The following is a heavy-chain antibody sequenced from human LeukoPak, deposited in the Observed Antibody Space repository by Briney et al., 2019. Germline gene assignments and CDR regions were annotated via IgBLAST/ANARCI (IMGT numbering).Heavy chain of an antibody. CDR1: GGSISSYY. V-gene: IGHV4-59*08. D-gene: IGHD3-10*01. Sequence: SETLSLTCTVSGGSISSYYWSWIRQPPGKGLEWIGYIYYSGSTYYNPSLKSRVTISVDTSKNQFSLKLSSVTAADTAVYYCASDHYYGSGNNPHWGQGTLVTVS. CDR2: IYYSGST. CDR3: ASDHYYGSGNNPH. J-gene: IGHJ4*02.